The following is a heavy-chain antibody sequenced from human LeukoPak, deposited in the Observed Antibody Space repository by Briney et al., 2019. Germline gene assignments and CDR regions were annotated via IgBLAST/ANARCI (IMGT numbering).Heavy chain of an antibody. D-gene: IGHD6-13*01. J-gene: IGHJ4*02. CDR3: ATTGYSSSRRGGFDY. CDR1: GLTFSSYA. CDR2: ISGSGGST. Sequence: PGGSLRLSCAASGLTFSSYAMSWVRQAPGKGLEWVSGISGSGGSTHYADPVKGRFTISRDNTKNTLYLQMNSLRAEDTAVYYCATTGYSSSRRGGFDYWGQGTLVTVSS. V-gene: IGHV3-23*01.